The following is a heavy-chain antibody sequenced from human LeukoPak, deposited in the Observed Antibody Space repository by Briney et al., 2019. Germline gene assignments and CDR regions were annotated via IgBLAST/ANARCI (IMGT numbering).Heavy chain of an antibody. V-gene: IGHV3-15*01. D-gene: IGHD1-14*01. CDR3: TTWSAAYRAH. CDR1: GSTFNNAW. Sequence: GGSLRLSCAASGSTFNNAWMSWVRQTPGKGLEWVGRIKSKSDGGTIDYAAPVNGRFTISIDDSKNTLYLQMNSLKTEDTAVYYCTTWSAAYRAHWRQGTLVTVSS. CDR2: IKSKSDGGTI. J-gene: IGHJ4*02.